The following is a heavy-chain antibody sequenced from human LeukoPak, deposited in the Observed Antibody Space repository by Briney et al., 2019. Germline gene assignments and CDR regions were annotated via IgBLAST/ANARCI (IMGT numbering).Heavy chain of an antibody. CDR1: GFTFSSYA. J-gene: IGHJ4*02. CDR3: AKGGYSYGPMYYFDY. CDR2: ISGSGGST. V-gene: IGHV3-23*01. Sequence: TGGSLRLSCAASGFTFSSYAMSWVRQAPGKGLEWVSAISGSGGSTYYADSVKGRFTISRDNSKNTLYLQTNSLRAEDTAVYYCAKGGYSYGPMYYFDYWGQGTLVTVSS. D-gene: IGHD5-18*01.